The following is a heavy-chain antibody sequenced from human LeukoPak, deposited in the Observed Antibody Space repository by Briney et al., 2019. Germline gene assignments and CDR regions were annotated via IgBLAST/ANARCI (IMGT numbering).Heavy chain of an antibody. Sequence: GGSLRLSCAASGFTFSSYWMSWVRQAPGKGLEWAANIKQDGSEKYYVDSVKGRFTISRDNAKNSLYLQMNSLRAEDTAVYYCARERGKLGYCSSTSCYGAFDIWGQGTMVTVSS. CDR3: ARERGKLGYCSSTSCYGAFDI. CDR1: GFTFSSYW. V-gene: IGHV3-7*01. CDR2: IKQDGSEK. J-gene: IGHJ3*02. D-gene: IGHD2-2*01.